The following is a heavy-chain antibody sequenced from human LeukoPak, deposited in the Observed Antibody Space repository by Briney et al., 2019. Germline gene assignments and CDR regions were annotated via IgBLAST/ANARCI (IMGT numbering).Heavy chain of an antibody. D-gene: IGHD5-24*01. CDR1: GGSISSSNW. CDR3: ARGGGYNSLFDY. Sequence: PSETLSLTCAVSGGSISSSNWWSWVRQPPGKGLEWIGEIYHSGSTNYNPSLKSRVTISVDTSKNQFSLKLSSVTAADTAVYYCARGGGYNSLFDYWGQGTLVTVSS. V-gene: IGHV4-4*02. J-gene: IGHJ4*02. CDR2: IYHSGST.